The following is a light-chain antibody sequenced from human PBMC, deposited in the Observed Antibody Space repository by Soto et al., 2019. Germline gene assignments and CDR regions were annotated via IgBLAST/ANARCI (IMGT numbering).Light chain of an antibody. V-gene: IGKV1-12*01. CDR1: QGIRTW. Sequence: DIHMTRSPSSVSASAGYIFAITCRASQGIRTWLDWYQKKPGKAPKVLIYAASSLQSGVPSRLRGSGFGTDFTITISSMQTEDSETYYCQQSNSFTLTFGGGTKVDIK. J-gene: IGKJ4*01. CDR3: QQSNSFTLT. CDR2: AAS.